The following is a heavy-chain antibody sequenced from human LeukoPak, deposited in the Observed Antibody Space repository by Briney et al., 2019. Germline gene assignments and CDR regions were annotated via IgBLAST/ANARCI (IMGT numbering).Heavy chain of an antibody. CDR3: ARGFSGYDFYFAY. CDR1: GFTFSSYW. D-gene: IGHD5-12*01. Sequence: GSLRLSCAASGFTFSSYWMSWVRQAPGKGLEWVANIKQDGSEKYYVDSVKGRFTISRDNAKNSLYLQMNSLRAEDTAVYYCARGFSGYDFYFAYWGKGTLVTVS. J-gene: IGHJ4*02. CDR2: IKQDGSEK. V-gene: IGHV3-7*03.